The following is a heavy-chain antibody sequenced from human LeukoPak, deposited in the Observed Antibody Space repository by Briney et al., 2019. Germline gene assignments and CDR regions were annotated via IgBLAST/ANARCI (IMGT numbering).Heavy chain of an antibody. J-gene: IGHJ4*02. V-gene: IGHV1-18*01. D-gene: IGHD6-13*01. CDR1: GYIFTSYG. Sequence: ASVKVSCKASGYIFTSYGISWVRQAPGQGLEWMGWISAYNGNTNYAQKLQGRVTMTTDTSTSTAYMELRSLGSDDTAVYYCARDLSSSWPFDYWGQGTLVTVSS. CDR2: ISAYNGNT. CDR3: ARDLSSSWPFDY.